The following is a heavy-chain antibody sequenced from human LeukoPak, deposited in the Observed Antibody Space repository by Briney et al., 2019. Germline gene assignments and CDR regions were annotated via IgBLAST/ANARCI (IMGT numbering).Heavy chain of an antibody. D-gene: IGHD2/OR15-2a*01. Sequence: GGSLRLSCAASGFTLSSYSMNWVRQAPGKGLEWVSSISSSSSYIYYADSVKGRLTISRDNAKNSLYPQMNSLRAEDTAVYYCAGGEYLGIYTNWFDPWGQGTLVTVSS. CDR1: GFTLSSYS. CDR2: ISSSSSYI. V-gene: IGHV3-21*01. J-gene: IGHJ5*02. CDR3: AGGEYLGIYTNWFDP.